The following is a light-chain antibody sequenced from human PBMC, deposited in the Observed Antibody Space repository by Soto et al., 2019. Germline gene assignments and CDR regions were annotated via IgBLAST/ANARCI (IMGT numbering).Light chain of an antibody. CDR3: QQSYSTPRT. CDR1: QSSGGF. V-gene: IGKV1-39*01. J-gene: IGKJ4*01. Sequence: DIQMTRSPSSCSVLVGNRAPITSRASQSSGGFLNWYQQKLGKAPKLLIYAASSLQSGVPSRFSGSGSGTDFTLTISSLQPDDFATYYCQQSYSTPRTFGRGTKVDIK. CDR2: AAS.